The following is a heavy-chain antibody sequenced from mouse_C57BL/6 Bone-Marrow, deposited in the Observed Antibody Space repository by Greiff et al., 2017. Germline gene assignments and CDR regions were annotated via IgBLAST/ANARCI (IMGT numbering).Heavy chain of an antibody. CDR2: IRSKSSNYAT. V-gene: IGHV10-3*01. Sequence: DAGGGLVQPKGSLKLSCAASGFTFNTYAMHWVRQAPGKGLEWVARIRSKSSNYATYYADSVKDRFPISRDDSQSMLYLQMNNLKTEDTAMYYCVRDLWGLRRSYAMDYWGQGTSVTVSS. J-gene: IGHJ4*01. CDR3: VRDLWGLRRSYAMDY. CDR1: GFTFNTYA. D-gene: IGHD2-4*01.